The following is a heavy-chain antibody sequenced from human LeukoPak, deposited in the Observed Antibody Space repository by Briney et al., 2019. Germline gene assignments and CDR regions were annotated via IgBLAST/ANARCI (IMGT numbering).Heavy chain of an antibody. CDR1: GGTFSSYA. Sequence: SVKVSCKASGGTFSSYAISWVRQAPGQGLEWMGGIIPIFGTANYAQKFQGRVTITTDESTSTAYMELSSLRSEDTAVYYCATAWGSYDFWSGYLRNYYYYYMDVWGKGTTVTVSS. CDR2: IIPIFGTA. CDR3: ATAWGSYDFWSGYLRNYYYYYMDV. V-gene: IGHV1-69*05. J-gene: IGHJ6*03. D-gene: IGHD3-3*01.